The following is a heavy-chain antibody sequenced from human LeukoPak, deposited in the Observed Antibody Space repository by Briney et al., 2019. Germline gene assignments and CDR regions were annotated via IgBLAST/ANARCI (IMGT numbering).Heavy chain of an antibody. CDR2: TYYRSKWYD. D-gene: IGHD5-12*01. Sequence: SQTLSLTCAISGDSVSSNSAAWNWIRQSPSRGLEWLGRTYYRSKWYDDYAVSVKSRITINPDTSKNQFSLQLNSVTPEDTAVYYCARGGYSGYDESFDYWGQGTLVTVSS. CDR1: GDSVSSNSAA. CDR3: ARGGYSGYDESFDY. V-gene: IGHV6-1*01. J-gene: IGHJ4*02.